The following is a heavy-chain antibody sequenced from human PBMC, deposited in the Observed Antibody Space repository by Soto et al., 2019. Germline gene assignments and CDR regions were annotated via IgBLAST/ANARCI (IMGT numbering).Heavy chain of an antibody. Sequence: SETLSLTCAVSGGSISSSNWWSWVRQPPGKGLEWIGEIYHSGSTNYNPSLKSRVTISVDKSKNQFSLKLSSVTAADTAVYYRARDNTSKDDYDILTGPYYYYYGMDVWGQGTTVTVSS. V-gene: IGHV4-4*02. D-gene: IGHD3-9*01. CDR1: GGSISSSNW. J-gene: IGHJ6*02. CDR2: IYHSGST. CDR3: ARDNTSKDDYDILTGPYYYYYGMDV.